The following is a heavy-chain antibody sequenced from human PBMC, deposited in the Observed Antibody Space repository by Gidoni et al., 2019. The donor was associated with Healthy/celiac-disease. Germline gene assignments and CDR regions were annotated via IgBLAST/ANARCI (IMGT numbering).Heavy chain of an antibody. CDR1: GFTFSSYA. CDR2: ISYDGSNK. V-gene: IGHV3-30-3*01. Sequence: QVQLVESGGGVVQPGRSLRLACAASGFTFSSYAMHWVRQAPGKGLEWVAVISYDGSNKYYADSVKGRFTISRDNSKNTLYLQMNSLRAEDTAVYYCARERGLGGGFDYWGQGTLVTVSS. J-gene: IGHJ4*02. D-gene: IGHD3-16*01. CDR3: ARERGLGGGFDY.